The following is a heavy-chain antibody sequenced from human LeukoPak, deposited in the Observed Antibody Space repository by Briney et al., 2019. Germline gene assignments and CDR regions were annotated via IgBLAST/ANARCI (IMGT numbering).Heavy chain of an antibody. CDR1: GYSFTTYW. CDR3: ARAGYCSGGSCYLYFDY. D-gene: IGHD2-15*01. V-gene: IGHV5-51*01. Sequence: GESLKISCKGSGYSFTTYWIGWVRQMPGKGLEWMGFIYPGDSDTRYSPSFQGQVTISADKSISTAYLQWSSLKASDTAMYYCARAGYCSGGSCYLYFDYWGQGTLVTVSS. J-gene: IGHJ4*02. CDR2: IYPGDSDT.